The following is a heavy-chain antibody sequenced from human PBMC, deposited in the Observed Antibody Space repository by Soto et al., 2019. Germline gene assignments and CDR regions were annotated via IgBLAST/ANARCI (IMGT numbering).Heavy chain of an antibody. Sequence: QVTLKESGPVLVKPAETLTLTCSISGFSLSDVRLGVGWIRQPPGKALEWLAHIFANDETTYSTSLKTRLSISRDTSKSQVVLTMTNVDPEDTGTYYCARMSAYGPYFDLFDNWGQGALVTVSS. D-gene: IGHD3-10*01. J-gene: IGHJ4*02. V-gene: IGHV2-26*03. CDR2: IFANDET. CDR1: GFSLSDVRLG. CDR3: ARMSAYGPYFDLFDN.